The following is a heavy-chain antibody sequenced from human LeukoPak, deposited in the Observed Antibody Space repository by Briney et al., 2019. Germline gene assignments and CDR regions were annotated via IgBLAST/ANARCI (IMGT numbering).Heavy chain of an antibody. D-gene: IGHD3-22*01. V-gene: IGHV4-34*01. CDR1: GGSFSGCY. J-gene: IGHJ4*02. CDR3: ARFVDASDKDTQDYYYDSSGYYYVFDY. Sequence: SEALSLTCAVYGGSFSGCYWSWIRQPPGKGLEWIGEINHSGSTNYNPSLKSRVTISVDTSKNQFSLKLSSVTAADTAVYYCARFVDASDKDTQDYYYDSSGYYYVFDYWGQGTLVTVSS. CDR2: INHSGST.